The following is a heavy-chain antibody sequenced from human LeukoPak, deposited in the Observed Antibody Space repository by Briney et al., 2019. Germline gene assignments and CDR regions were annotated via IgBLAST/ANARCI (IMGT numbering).Heavy chain of an antibody. Sequence: GGSLRLSCAASGFTFSSYGMHWVRQAPGKGLEWLAFIRYDGSNKYYADSVKGRFTISRDNSKNTLYLQMNSLRAEDTAVYYCAKDPRRPYYYDSSGYAFDIWGQGTMVTVSS. CDR1: GFTFSSYG. CDR2: IRYDGSNK. D-gene: IGHD3-22*01. J-gene: IGHJ3*02. V-gene: IGHV3-30*02. CDR3: AKDPRRPYYYDSSGYAFDI.